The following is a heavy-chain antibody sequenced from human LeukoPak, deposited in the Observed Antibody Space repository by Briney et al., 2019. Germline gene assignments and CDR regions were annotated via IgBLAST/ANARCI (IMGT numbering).Heavy chain of an antibody. J-gene: IGHJ5*02. CDR1: GFTFSSYG. V-gene: IGHV3-30*02. CDR3: AKWWDDYGDYLFDP. CDR2: IRYDGSNK. Sequence: PGGSLRLSCAASGFTFSSYGMHWVRQAPGKGLEWVAFIRYDGSNKYYADSVKGRFTISRDNSKNTLYLQMNSLRAEDTAVYYCAKWWDDYGDYLFDPWGQGTLVTVSS. D-gene: IGHD4-17*01.